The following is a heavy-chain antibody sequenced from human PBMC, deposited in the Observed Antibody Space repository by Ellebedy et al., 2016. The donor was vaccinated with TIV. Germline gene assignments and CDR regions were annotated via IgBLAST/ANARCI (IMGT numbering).Heavy chain of an antibody. CDR2: IRPDGSEE. CDR1: GFTFSNYW. V-gene: IGHV3-7*03. D-gene: IGHD6-19*01. J-gene: IGHJ4*02. CDR3: ARESRSSSGY. Sequence: PAGSLRLSCAVSGFTFSNYWMSWVRLAPGRGLEWVANIRPDGSEEQYVNSVKGRFTVASDNDKNSLYLQMNSLRAEDTAVDYCARESRSSSGYWGQGTLVTVSS.